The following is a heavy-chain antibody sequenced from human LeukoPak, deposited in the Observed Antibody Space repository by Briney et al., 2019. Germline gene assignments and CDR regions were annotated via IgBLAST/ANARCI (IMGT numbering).Heavy chain of an antibody. J-gene: IGHJ2*01. CDR1: GFTFSSYW. D-gene: IGHD2-2*01. CDR3: ARGVPAAISDWYFDL. Sequence: QTGGSLRLSCAASGFTFSSYWMSWVRQAPGKGLEWVSYVSPNGYTKHYADAVKGRFTISRDNAKDSLYLQMNSLRAEDTAVYYCARGVPAAISDWYFDLWGRGTLVTVSS. V-gene: IGHV3-48*01. CDR2: VSPNGYTK.